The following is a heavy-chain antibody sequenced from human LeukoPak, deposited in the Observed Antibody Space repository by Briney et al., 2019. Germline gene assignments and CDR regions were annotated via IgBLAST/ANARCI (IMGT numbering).Heavy chain of an antibody. CDR1: GCTFTSYV. CDR3: ARGLAYFDY. V-gene: IGHV7-4-1*02. D-gene: IGHD3/OR15-3a*01. CDR2: INTNTGNP. J-gene: IGHJ4*02. Sequence: ASVKVSCEASGCTFTSYVMNWVRQAPGQGLEWMGWINTNTGNPTYAQGFTGRLVFSLDTSVSTAYLQISSLKTEDTAVYYCARGLAYFDYWGQGTLVTVSS.